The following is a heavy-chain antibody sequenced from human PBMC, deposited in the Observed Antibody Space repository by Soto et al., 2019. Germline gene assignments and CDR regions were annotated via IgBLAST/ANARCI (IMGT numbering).Heavy chain of an antibody. CDR3: ARGDLYCTNGVCYFDY. J-gene: IGHJ4*02. CDR2: ISSSSSYI. Sequence: GGSLRLSCAASGFTFSSYSMNWVRQAPGKGLEWVSSISSSSSYIYYADSVKGRFTISRDNAKNSLYLQMNSLRAEDTAVYYCARGDLYCTNGVCYFDYWGQGTLVTVSS. CDR1: GFTFSSYS. V-gene: IGHV3-21*01. D-gene: IGHD2-8*01.